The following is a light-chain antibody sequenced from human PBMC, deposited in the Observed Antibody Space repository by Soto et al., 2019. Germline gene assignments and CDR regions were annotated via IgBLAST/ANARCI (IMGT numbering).Light chain of an antibody. J-gene: IGLJ3*02. Sequence: QSALTQPASVSGSPGQSITISCTGTSSDIGGYNSVSWYQQHPGKVPKLLIYDVTNRPSGISNRFSGSKSGNTASLTISGLQAKDEADYYCSSYGSSNTVVFGGGTKLTVL. CDR2: DVT. V-gene: IGLV2-14*01. CDR1: SSDIGGYNS. CDR3: SSYGSSNTVV.